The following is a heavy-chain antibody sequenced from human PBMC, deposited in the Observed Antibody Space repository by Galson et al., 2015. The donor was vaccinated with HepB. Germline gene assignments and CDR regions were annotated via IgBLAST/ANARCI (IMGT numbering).Heavy chain of an antibody. CDR3: ARAPRLDDYSEWHYDY. V-gene: IGHV3-7*01. CDR2: IKQDGSEK. J-gene: IGHJ4*02. D-gene: IGHD4-11*01. CDR1: GFTFSSYW. Sequence: SLRLSCAASGFTFSSYWMSWVRQAPGKGLEWVANIKQDGSEKYYVDSVKGRFTISRDNAKNSLYLQMNSLRAEDTAVYYCARAPRLDDYSEWHYDYWGQGTMVTVSS.